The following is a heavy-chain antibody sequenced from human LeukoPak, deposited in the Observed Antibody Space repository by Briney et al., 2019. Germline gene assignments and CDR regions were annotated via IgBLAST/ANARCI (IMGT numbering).Heavy chain of an antibody. J-gene: IGHJ6*03. Sequence: GGSLRLSCAASGFTFSSYGMHWVRQALGKGLEWGAVIWYGGSNKYYADSVKGRFTISRGNSKNTLYLQMNSLRVEDTAVYYCAKDGDLTSDYYYMDVWGKGTTVTVSS. CDR1: GFTFSSYG. CDR2: IWYGGSNK. V-gene: IGHV3-30*02. CDR3: AKDGDLTSDYYYMDV. D-gene: IGHD7-27*01.